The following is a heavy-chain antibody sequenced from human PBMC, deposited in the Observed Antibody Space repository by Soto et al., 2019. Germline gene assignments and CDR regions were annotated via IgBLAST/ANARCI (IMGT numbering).Heavy chain of an antibody. V-gene: IGHV4-34*01. D-gene: IGHD5-18*01. CDR2: INHSGST. J-gene: IGHJ4*02. CDR3: ASSYGTDY. CDR1: GGSFSGYY. Sequence: KTSETLSLTCAVYGGSFSGYYWSWIRQPPGKGLEWIGEINHSGSTNYNPSLKSRVTISVDTSKNQFSLKLSPVTAADKAVYYCASSYGTDYWGQGTLVTVSS.